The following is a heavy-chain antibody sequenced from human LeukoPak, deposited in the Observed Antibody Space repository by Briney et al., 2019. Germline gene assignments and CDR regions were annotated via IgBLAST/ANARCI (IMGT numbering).Heavy chain of an antibody. J-gene: IGHJ4*02. V-gene: IGHV3-23*01. D-gene: IGHD5-12*01. Sequence: GGSLRLSCVVSGLTFSGYSMSWVRQAPGKGLEWVSGISASGGDTCYPDSVKGRFTISRDNSKNTLFLQMNSLRVEDTAIYYCAIAAPGSEYWGQRTLVTVSS. CDR3: AIAAPGSEY. CDR2: ISASGGDT. CDR1: GLTFSGYS.